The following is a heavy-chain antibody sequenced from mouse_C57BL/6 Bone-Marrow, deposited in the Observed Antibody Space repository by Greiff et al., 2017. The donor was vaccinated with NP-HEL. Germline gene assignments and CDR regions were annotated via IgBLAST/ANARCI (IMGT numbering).Heavy chain of an antibody. CDR1: GYAFSSSW. Sequence: VQLQQSGPELVKPGASVKISCKASGYAFSSSWLNWVKQRPGQGLEWIGRIYPGDGDTNYNGKFKGKATLTADKSSSTAYMQLSSLTSEDSAVYFCAGGRQLLFAYWGQGTLVTVSA. J-gene: IGHJ3*01. CDR3: AGGRQLLFAY. V-gene: IGHV1-82*01. D-gene: IGHD3-2*01. CDR2: IYPGDGDT.